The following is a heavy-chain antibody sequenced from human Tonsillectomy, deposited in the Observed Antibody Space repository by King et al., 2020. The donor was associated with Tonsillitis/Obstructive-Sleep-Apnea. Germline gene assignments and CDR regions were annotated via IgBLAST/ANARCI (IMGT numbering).Heavy chain of an antibody. Sequence: VQLVESGGGVVQPGRSLRLSCAASGFTFTSYAMHWVRQAPGKGLEWVAVISNDGSNIYYADSVKGRFTISRDNSKNTLYLQMNSLRAEDTAVYYCARGAGQLDDFYYYYMDVWGKGTTVTVSS. CDR3: ARGAGQLDDFYYYYMDV. V-gene: IGHV3-30*01. CDR1: GFTFTSYA. D-gene: IGHD6-13*01. J-gene: IGHJ6*03. CDR2: ISNDGSNI.